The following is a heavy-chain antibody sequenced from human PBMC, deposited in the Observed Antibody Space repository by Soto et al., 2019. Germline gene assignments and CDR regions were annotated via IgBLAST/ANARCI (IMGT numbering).Heavy chain of an antibody. J-gene: IGHJ4*02. D-gene: IGHD1-1*01. CDR1: GYTFTSYG. Sequence: QVHLVQSGAEVKKPGASVKVSCKGSGYTFTSYGITWVRQAPGQGLEWMGWISAHNGNTDYAQKLQGRGTVTRDTSTITAYMELRSLRSDDTAVYYCARGRYGDCWGQGALVTVSS. CDR3: ARGRYGDC. CDR2: ISAHNGNT. V-gene: IGHV1-18*01.